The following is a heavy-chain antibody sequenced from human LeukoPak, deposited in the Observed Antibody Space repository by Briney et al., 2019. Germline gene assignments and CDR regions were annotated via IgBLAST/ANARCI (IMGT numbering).Heavy chain of an antibody. Sequence: GGSLRLSCAASGFTFSSHWVNWVRQAPGKGLEWVANMKQDGSERNYVDSVKGRFTISRDNAKKSLYLQMNSLRAEDTAVYYGASGPGWTHDYWGQGTLVPVSS. D-gene: IGHD6-19*01. CDR1: GFTFSSHW. CDR2: MKQDGSER. CDR3: ASGPGWTHDY. J-gene: IGHJ4*02. V-gene: IGHV3-7*01.